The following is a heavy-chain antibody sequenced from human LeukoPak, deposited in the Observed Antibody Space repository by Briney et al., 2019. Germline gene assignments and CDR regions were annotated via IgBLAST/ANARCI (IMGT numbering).Heavy chain of an antibody. J-gene: IGHJ6*02. D-gene: IGHD3-9*01. CDR1: GYTFTGYY. Sequence: ASVKVSCKASGYTFTGYYMHWVRQATGQGLEWMGWINPNSGDTNYAQKFQGRVTMTRDTSISTAYMDLSRLRSYDTAVYYCARDLSWTLTGYLGYYGKDVWGQGTTVTVSS. V-gene: IGHV1-2*02. CDR2: INPNSGDT. CDR3: ARDLSWTLTGYLGYYGKDV.